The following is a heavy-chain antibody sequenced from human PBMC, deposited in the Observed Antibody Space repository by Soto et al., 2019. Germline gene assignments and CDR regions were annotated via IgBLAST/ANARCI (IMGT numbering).Heavy chain of an antibody. J-gene: IGHJ4*02. CDR2: IHYTGTT. CDR1: GDSIISSNFY. V-gene: IGHV4-39*01. D-gene: IGHD2-15*01. Sequence: SETLSLTCTVSGDSIISSNFYWGWIRQPPGKGLEWIGSIHYTGTTYYNPSLKSRVIISVDTSKIQFSLKLTSVTAADTAVYYCARRECSGGPCYFDPWGQESLVTVSS. CDR3: ARRECSGGPCYFDP.